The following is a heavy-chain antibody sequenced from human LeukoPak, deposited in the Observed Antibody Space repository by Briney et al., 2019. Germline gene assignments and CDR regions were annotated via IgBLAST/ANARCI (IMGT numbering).Heavy chain of an antibody. CDR1: GFTFSSYA. CDR3: AKDHESDGYPCLDH. J-gene: IGHJ4*02. V-gene: IGHV3-23*01. D-gene: IGHD3-22*01. CDR2: ISASGP. Sequence: GGSLRLSCAASGFTFSSYAMTWVRQAPGKGLEWVSTISASGPYYADAVRGRFTISRDNSRNTLSLQMDSLRAEDTAVYYCAKDHESDGYPCLDHWGLGTLVTVSS.